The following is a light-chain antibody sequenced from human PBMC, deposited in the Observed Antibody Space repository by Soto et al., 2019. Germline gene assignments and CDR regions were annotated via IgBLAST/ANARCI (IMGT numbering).Light chain of an antibody. CDR2: DVS. V-gene: IGLV2-14*03. CDR3: SSYTTTNTLYV. J-gene: IGLJ1*01. Sequence: QSVLTQPASVSGSLGQSITISCTGTSSDVGAYNHVSWYQQHPGKAPKLMLYDVSNRPSGISDRFSGSKSGNTASLTISGLQAEDEADYYCSSYTTTNTLYVFGTGTKLTVL. CDR1: SSDVGAYNH.